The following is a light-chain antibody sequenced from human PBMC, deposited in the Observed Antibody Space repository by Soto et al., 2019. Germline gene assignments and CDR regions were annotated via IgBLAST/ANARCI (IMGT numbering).Light chain of an antibody. V-gene: IGLV4-60*02. J-gene: IGLJ3*02. CDR3: ETWDSNLRV. CDR2: LEGSGSY. Sequence: QSVLTQSSSASASLGSSVKLNCTLSSGHSSYIIAWHQQQPGKAPRYLMKLEGSGSYNKGSGVPERFSGSSSGGDRYLTISNRQFEGEAGYYCETWDSNLRVFGGGTKLTV. CDR1: SGHSSYI.